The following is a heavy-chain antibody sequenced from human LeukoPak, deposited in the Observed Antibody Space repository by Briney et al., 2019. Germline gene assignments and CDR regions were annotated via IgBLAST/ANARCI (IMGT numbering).Heavy chain of an antibody. CDR3: ARGNLYYYDSSGYYFKFDY. J-gene: IGHJ4*02. CDR2: INHSGST. Sequence: PSETLSLTCTVSGGSISSGDFYWSWIRQPPGKGLEWIGEINHSGSTNYNPSLRSRVTISVDTSKNQFSLKLSPVTAADTAVYYCARGNLYYYDSSGYYFKFDYWGQGTLVTVSS. D-gene: IGHD3-22*01. CDR1: GGSISSGDFY. V-gene: IGHV4-39*07.